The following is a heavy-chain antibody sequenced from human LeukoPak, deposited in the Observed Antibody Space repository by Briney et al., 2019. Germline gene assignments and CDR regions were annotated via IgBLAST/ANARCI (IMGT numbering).Heavy chain of an antibody. CDR2: IKQDGSEI. CDR3: AKLFESGTYNNFFHY. V-gene: IGHV3-7*03. J-gene: IGHJ4*02. Sequence: GGSLRLSCAASGFMFSRYWMNWVRQTPGKGLEWVANIKQDGSEIYYVASVKGRFTISRDNSKNTLYLQMNSLRPEDTAIYYCAKLFESGTYNNFFHYWGQGTLVTVFS. CDR1: GFMFSRYW. D-gene: IGHD3-10*01.